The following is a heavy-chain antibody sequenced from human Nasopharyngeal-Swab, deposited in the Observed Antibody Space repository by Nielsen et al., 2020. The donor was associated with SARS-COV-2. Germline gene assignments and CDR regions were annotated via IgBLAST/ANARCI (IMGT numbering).Heavy chain of an antibody. CDR2: ISGSGGST. D-gene: IGHD7-27*01. CDR1: DDSIRSSSYS. Sequence: ETLSLTCTVSDDSIRSSSYSWGWVRQAPGKGLEWVSAISGSGGSTYYADSVKGRFTISRDNSKNTLYLQMNSLRADDTAVYYCARENWGKLDYWGQGALVTVSS. CDR3: ARENWGKLDY. J-gene: IGHJ4*02. V-gene: IGHV3-23*01.